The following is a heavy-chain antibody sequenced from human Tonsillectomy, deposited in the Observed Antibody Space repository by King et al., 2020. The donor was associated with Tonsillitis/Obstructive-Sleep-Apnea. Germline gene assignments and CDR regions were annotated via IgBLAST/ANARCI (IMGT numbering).Heavy chain of an antibody. CDR1: GFTFGDYA. CDR3: TRDRVYDLLDY. D-gene: IGHD5/OR15-5a*01. V-gene: IGHV3-49*04. Sequence: VQLVESGGGLVQPGRSLRLSCTASGFTFGDYAMCWVRQAPGKGLEWVGFIRSKAYGGTTEYAASVKGRFTISRDDSKSIAYLQMNSLKTEDTAVYYCTRDRVYDLLDYWGQGTLVTVSS. CDR2: IRSKAYGGTT. J-gene: IGHJ4*02.